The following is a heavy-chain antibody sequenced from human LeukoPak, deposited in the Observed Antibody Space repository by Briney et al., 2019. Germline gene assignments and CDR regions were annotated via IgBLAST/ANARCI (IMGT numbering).Heavy chain of an antibody. V-gene: IGHV1-8*01. CDR1: GYTFTSYD. CDR3: VRVGSSGWYSSYYGMDV. Sequence: ASVKVSCKASGYTFTSYDINWVRQATGQGLEWMGWMNPNSGNTGYAQKFQGRVTMTRNTSISTAYMELSSLRPEDTAVYYCVRVGSSGWYSSYYGMDVWGQGTTVTVSS. J-gene: IGHJ6*02. D-gene: IGHD6-19*01. CDR2: MNPNSGNT.